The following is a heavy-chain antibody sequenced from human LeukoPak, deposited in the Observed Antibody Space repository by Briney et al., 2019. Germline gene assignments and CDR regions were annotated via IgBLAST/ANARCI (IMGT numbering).Heavy chain of an antibody. V-gene: IGHV4-4*07. CDR1: GGSISSYY. D-gene: IGHD3-22*01. CDR2: IYTSGST. CDR3: ARCSGYCVVAAFDI. Sequence: SETLSVTCTVPGGSISSYYWSWIRQPAGKGLEWIGRIYTSGSTNYNPSLKSRVTMSVDTSKNQFSLKLSSVTAADTAVYYCARCSGYCVVAAFDIWGQGTMVTVSS. J-gene: IGHJ3*02.